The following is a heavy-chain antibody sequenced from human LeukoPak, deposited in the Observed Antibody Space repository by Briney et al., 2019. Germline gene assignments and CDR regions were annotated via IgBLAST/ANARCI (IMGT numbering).Heavy chain of an antibody. Sequence: GGSLRLPCAASGFTFSNAWMSWVRQAPGKGLEWVGRIKSKTDGGTTDYAAPVKGRFTISRDDSKNTLYLQMNSLKTEDTAVYYCTTEGVIAAATYGMDVWGQGTTVTVSS. CDR1: GFTFSNAW. CDR3: TTEGVIAAATYGMDV. D-gene: IGHD6-13*01. V-gene: IGHV3-15*01. CDR2: IKSKTDGGTT. J-gene: IGHJ6*02.